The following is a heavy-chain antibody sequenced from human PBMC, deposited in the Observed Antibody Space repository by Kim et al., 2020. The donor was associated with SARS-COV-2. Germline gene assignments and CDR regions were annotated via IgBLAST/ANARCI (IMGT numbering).Heavy chain of an antibody. CDR3: ARLTGLLWFGESYFDY. J-gene: IGHJ4*02. CDR1: GFTFSSYW. V-gene: IGHV3-7*01. Sequence: GGSLRLSCAASGFTFSSYWMSWVRQAPGKGLEWVANIKQDGSEKYYVDSVKGRFTISRDNAKNSLYLQMNSQRAEDTAVYYCARLTGLLWFGESYFDYWGQGTLVTVSS. CDR2: IKQDGSEK. D-gene: IGHD3-10*01.